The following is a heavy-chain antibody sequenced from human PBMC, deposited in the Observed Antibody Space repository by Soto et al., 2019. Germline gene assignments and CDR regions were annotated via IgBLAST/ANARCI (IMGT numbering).Heavy chain of an antibody. CDR1: GGSVSSGSYY. V-gene: IGHV4-61*01. CDR2: IYYSGST. Sequence: SETLSLTCTVSGGSVSSGSYYWSWIRQPPGKGLEWIGYIYYSGSTNYNPSLKSRVTISVDTSKNQFSLKLSSVTAADTAVYYCARSHLITIFGVVINGGDYYFDYWGQGTLVTVSS. CDR3: ARSHLITIFGVVINGGDYYFDY. D-gene: IGHD3-3*01. J-gene: IGHJ4*02.